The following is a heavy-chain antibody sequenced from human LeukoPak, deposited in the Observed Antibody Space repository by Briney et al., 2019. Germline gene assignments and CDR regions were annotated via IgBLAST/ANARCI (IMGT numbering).Heavy chain of an antibody. D-gene: IGHD3-10*02. CDR1: GFTFSNAW. CDR3: TTSVSSKFGELYDY. Sequence: PGGSLRLSCAASGFTFSNAWMSWVRQAPGKGLEWVGRIKSKTDGGTTDYAAPVKGRFTISRDDSKNTLYLQMNSLKTEDTAVYYCTTSVSSKFGELYDYWGQGTLVTVSS. J-gene: IGHJ4*02. V-gene: IGHV3-15*01. CDR2: IKSKTDGGTT.